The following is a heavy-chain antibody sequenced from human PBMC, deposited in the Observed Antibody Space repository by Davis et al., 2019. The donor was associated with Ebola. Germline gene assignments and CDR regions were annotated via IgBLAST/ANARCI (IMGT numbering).Heavy chain of an antibody. J-gene: IGHJ4*02. V-gene: IGHV3-30*18. CDR2: ISYDGRNK. CDR3: AKDHRFIVAAVTGLDY. Sequence: GGSLRLSCAASGFTFKTFGMNWVRQAPGKGLEWVAVISYDGRNKFYADSVKGRFTTSRDNSKNTVYLQMDSLRAEDTAVYFCAKDHRFIVAAVTGLDYWGQGTPVTVSS. CDR1: GFTFKTFG. D-gene: IGHD5-12*01.